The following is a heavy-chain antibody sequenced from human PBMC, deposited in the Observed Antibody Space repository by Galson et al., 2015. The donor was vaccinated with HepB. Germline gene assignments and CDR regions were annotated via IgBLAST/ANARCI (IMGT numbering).Heavy chain of an antibody. D-gene: IGHD5-18*01. CDR2: IYFGGDI. CDR1: GFTASPNY. CDR3: AGGGLGYSYVWDY. J-gene: IGHJ4*02. V-gene: IGHV3-66*02. Sequence: SLRLSCAASGFTASPNYMNWVRQAPGKGLEWVSVIYFGGDIYYLDSVRGRLTISRDDSKNTVYLQMNSLRVEDKAVYYCAGGGLGYSYVWDYWGQGTLVTVSS.